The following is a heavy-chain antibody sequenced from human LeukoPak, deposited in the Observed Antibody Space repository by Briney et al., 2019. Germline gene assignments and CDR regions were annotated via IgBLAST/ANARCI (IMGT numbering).Heavy chain of an antibody. J-gene: IGHJ4*02. D-gene: IGHD2-2*01. V-gene: IGHV1-2*06. CDR3: AIVYCSSTSCSFDY. CDR2: INPNSGGT. CDR1: GYTFTGYY. Sequence: ASVKVSCKPSGYTFTGYYMHWVRQAPGQGLEWMGRINPNSGGTNYAQKFQGRVTMTRDTSISTAYMELSRLRSDDTAVYYCAIVYCSSTSCSFDYWGQGTLVTVSS.